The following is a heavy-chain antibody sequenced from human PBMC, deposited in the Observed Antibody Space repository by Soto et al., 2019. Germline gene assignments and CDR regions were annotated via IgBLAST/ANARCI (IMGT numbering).Heavy chain of an antibody. V-gene: IGHV4-34*01. CDR3: ARGPTYYDFWSGYHAYYFDY. D-gene: IGHD3-3*01. Sequence: GLEWIGEINHSGSTNYNPSLKSRVTISVDTSKNQFSLKLSSVTAADTAVYYCARGPTYYDFWSGYHAYYFDYWGQGTLVTVSS. CDR2: INHSGST. J-gene: IGHJ4*02.